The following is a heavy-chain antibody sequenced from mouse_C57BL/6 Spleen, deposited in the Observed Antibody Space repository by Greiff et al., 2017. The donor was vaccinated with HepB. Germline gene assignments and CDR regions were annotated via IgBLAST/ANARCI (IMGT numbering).Heavy chain of an antibody. J-gene: IGHJ4*01. CDR2: IYPGSGNT. Sequence: QVQLQQSGPELVKPGASVKISCKASGYSFTSYYIHWVKQRPGQGLEWIGWIYPGSGNTKYNEKFKGKATLTADTSSSTAYMQLSSLTSEDSAVYYCANDWDGARDYWGQGTSVTVSS. CDR1: GYSFTSYY. D-gene: IGHD4-1*01. V-gene: IGHV1-66*01. CDR3: ANDWDGARDY.